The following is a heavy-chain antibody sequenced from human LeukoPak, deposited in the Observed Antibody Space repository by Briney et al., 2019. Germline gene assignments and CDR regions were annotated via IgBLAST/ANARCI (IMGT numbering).Heavy chain of an antibody. D-gene: IGHD6-19*01. CDR1: GGSISSYY. V-gene: IGHV4-59*08. CDR2: IYYSGST. CDR3: ASHREWLVLHFDY. Sequence: SGPTLVKPSETLSLTCTVSGGSISSYYWSWIRQPPGKGLEWIGYIYYSGSTNYNPSLKSRVTISLDTSKNQFSLKLSSVTAADTAVYYCASHREWLVLHFDYWGQGTLVTVSS. J-gene: IGHJ4*02.